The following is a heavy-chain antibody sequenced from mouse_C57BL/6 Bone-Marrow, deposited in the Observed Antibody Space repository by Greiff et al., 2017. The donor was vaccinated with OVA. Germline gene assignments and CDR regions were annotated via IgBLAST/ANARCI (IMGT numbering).Heavy chain of an antibody. CDR3: ASLSRLARDY. J-gene: IGHJ4*01. CDR2: IYPSDSET. V-gene: IGHV1-61*01. CDR1: GYTFTSYW. Sequence: QVQLQQPGAELVRPGSSVKLSCKASGYTFTSYWMDWVKQRPGQGLEWIGNIYPSDSETHYNQKFKDKATLTVDKSSSTADMQLSSLTSEDSAVYYCASLSRLARDYWGQGTSVTVSS. D-gene: IGHD6-2*01.